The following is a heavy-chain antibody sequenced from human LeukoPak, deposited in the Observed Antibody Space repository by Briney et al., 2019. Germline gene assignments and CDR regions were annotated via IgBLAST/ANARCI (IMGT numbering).Heavy chain of an antibody. CDR2: IKQDGSEK. Sequence: GGSLRLSCAAPGFTFSSYWMSWVRQAPGKGLEWVANIKQDGSEKYYVDSVKGRFTISRDNANNSLYLQMNSLRAEDTAVYYCARRYDSSGYEAFDIWGQGTMVTVSS. D-gene: IGHD3-22*01. J-gene: IGHJ3*02. CDR1: GFTFSSYW. CDR3: ARRYDSSGYEAFDI. V-gene: IGHV3-7*04.